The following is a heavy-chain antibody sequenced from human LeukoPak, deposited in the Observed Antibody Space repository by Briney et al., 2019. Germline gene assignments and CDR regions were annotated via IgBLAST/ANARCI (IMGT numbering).Heavy chain of an antibody. CDR3: AREPSGRYYYSYGLDV. CDR2: ISSGSTYM. Sequence: GGSLRLSCAASGFTFSSCSMNWVRQAPGKGLEWVSSISSGSTYMYYTDSVKGRFTISRDNARNSLYLQMNSLTAEDTAVYYCAREPSGRYYYSYGLDVWGQGTTVTVSS. D-gene: IGHD6-19*01. CDR1: GFTFSSCS. J-gene: IGHJ6*02. V-gene: IGHV3-21*01.